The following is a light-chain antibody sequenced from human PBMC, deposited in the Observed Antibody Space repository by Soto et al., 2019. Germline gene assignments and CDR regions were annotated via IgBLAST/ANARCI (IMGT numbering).Light chain of an antibody. CDR2: DAS. CDR1: QSISSY. V-gene: IGKV3-11*01. Sequence: DIVLTHAPATLSFSPVEKATLSFSSSQSISSYLAWYQQTPGQAPRLLIYDASNRATGIPARFSGSGSGTDCALTISSLEPEDFAVYYCQQSSNWPPGNFGGGTKVDIK. CDR3: QQSSNWPPGN. J-gene: IGKJ4*01.